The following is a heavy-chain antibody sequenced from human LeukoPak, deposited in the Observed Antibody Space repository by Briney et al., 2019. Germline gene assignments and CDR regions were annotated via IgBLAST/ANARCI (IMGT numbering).Heavy chain of an antibody. Sequence: ASVKVSCKASGYTFTSYDINWVRQATGQGLEWMGWISAYNGNTNYAQKLQGRVTMTTDTSTSTAYMELRSLRSDDTAVYYCARDLGVNIVVSFDYWGQGTLVTVSS. CDR1: GYTFTSYD. J-gene: IGHJ4*02. CDR2: ISAYNGNT. CDR3: ARDLGVNIVVSFDY. D-gene: IGHD1-26*01. V-gene: IGHV1-18*01.